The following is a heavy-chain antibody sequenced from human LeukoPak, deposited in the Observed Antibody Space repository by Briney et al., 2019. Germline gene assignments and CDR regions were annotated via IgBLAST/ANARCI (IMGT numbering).Heavy chain of an antibody. CDR1: GFTFSSYS. J-gene: IGHJ6*02. D-gene: IGHD1-1*01. V-gene: IGHV3-48*01. Sequence: GGSLRLSCAASGFTFSSYSMNWVRHAPGKGRERVSYISSSSSIKYNADSVKGRFTISRDNAKNSLYLQMNSLRAEDTAVYYCARYTPEGTGTFWNYYYGMDVWGQGTTVTVSS. CDR2: ISSSSSIK. CDR3: ARYTPEGTGTFWNYYYGMDV.